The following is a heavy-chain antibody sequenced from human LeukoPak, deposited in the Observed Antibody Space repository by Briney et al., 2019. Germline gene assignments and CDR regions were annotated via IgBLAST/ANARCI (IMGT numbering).Heavy chain of an antibody. Sequence: GGSLRLSCAASGFTFGSYTMSWVRQAPGKGLVWASRIKIDGSSTFYADSVKGRFTISRDNAKNTLYLQMTSLRAEDTAVYYCARLGARSGSYDYWGQGTLVTVSS. CDR3: ARLGARSGSYDY. D-gene: IGHD3-10*01. CDR1: GFTFGSYT. V-gene: IGHV3-74*01. CDR2: IKIDGSST. J-gene: IGHJ4*02.